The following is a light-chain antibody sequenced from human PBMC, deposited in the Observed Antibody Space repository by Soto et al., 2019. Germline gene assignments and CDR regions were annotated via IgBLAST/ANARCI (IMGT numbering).Light chain of an antibody. J-gene: IGLJ1*01. CDR2: GHS. V-gene: IGLV1-40*01. CDR1: SSNIGAGFD. CDR3: QSYDSSLTGYV. Sequence: QSVLTQPPSVSGAPGQRVTISCTGSSSNIGAGFDIHWYQKLPGTAPKLLIYGHSNRPSGVPDRFSGSKSGTSASLAITGLQAEDEADYYCQSYDSSLTGYVFGTGTKVPVL.